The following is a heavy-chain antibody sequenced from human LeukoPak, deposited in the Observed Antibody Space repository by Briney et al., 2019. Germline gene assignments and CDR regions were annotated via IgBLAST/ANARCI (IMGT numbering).Heavy chain of an antibody. V-gene: IGHV4-39*02. CDR3: ARSSGTGTFSY. Sequence: SETLSLTCAVSGDSISRSTYYWAWIRQPPGKGLEWIGSVYYGRSPYFNPSLESRATISVDTSKNHFSLKMSSVTATDTAVYYCARSSGTGTFSYWGQGTLVTVSS. CDR1: GDSISRSTYY. CDR2: VYYGRSP. J-gene: IGHJ4*02. D-gene: IGHD6-25*01.